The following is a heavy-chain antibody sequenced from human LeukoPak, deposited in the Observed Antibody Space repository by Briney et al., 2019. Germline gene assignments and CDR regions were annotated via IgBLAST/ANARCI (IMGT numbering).Heavy chain of an antibody. CDR1: GFTFSNCW. J-gene: IGHJ3*02. CDR3: ARDKEEGSSSGSIFDI. Sequence: GGSLRLSCAASGFTFSNCWMSWVRQAPGKGLEWVANIKQDGSETYYIDSVKGRFSISRDNAKKSLDLQMNSLRVEDTAVYYCARDKEEGSSSGSIFDIWGQGTMVTVSA. CDR2: IKQDGSET. V-gene: IGHV3-7*01. D-gene: IGHD3-22*01.